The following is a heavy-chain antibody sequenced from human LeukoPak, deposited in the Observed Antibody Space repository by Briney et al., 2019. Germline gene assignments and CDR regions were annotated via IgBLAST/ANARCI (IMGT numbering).Heavy chain of an antibody. CDR3: AKDQGYACSTANCYLDY. Sequence: GGSLRLSCVSSGDTLSNYAMTWVRQAPGKGLEWVSAISGICGSSYYADSVKGRFTISRDTSKNTLYLLMNSLRVEDTALYYCAKDQGYACSTANCYLDYWGQGTLVTVCS. CDR2: ISGICGSS. D-gene: IGHD2-2*01. V-gene: IGHV3-23*01. J-gene: IGHJ4*02. CDR1: GDTLSNYA.